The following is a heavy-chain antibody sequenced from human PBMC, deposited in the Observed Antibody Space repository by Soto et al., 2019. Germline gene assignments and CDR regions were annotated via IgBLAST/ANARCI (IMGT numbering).Heavy chain of an antibody. CDR1: GFTFSSYG. Sequence: VQLVESGGGVVQPGRSLRLSCAASGFTFSSYGMHWVRQAPGKGLEWVAVIWYDGSNKYYADSVKGRFTISRDNSKNTLYLQMNSLRVEDTAVYYCASQPYWTQIWGQGTMVTVSS. V-gene: IGHV3-33*01. J-gene: IGHJ3*02. D-gene: IGHD2-8*01. CDR3: ASQPYWTQI. CDR2: IWYDGSNK.